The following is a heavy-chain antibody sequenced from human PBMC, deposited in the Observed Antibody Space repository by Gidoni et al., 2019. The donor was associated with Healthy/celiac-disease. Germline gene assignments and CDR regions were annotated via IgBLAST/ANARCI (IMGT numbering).Heavy chain of an antibody. D-gene: IGHD6-13*01. CDR1: RFSLSNARMH. J-gene: IGHJ5*02. Sequence: QVTLKESGPVLVIPTETLTLTCTVSRFSLSNARMHVSWIRQPPGKALEWLAHIFSNDEKSYSTSLKSRLTISKDTSKSQVVLTMTNMDPVDTAKCYCARLYEPGIAAAGTMSWFDPWGQGTLVTVSS. V-gene: IGHV2-26*01. CDR3: ARLYEPGIAAAGTMSWFDP. CDR2: IFSNDEK.